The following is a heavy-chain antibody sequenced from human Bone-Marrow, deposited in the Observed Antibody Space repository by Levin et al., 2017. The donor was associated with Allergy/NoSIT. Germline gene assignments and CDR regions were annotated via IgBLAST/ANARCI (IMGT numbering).Heavy chain of an antibody. CDR1: GFTFSSYA. CDR3: ANYCSGGSCYPRYFDY. Sequence: PGGSLRLSCAASGFTFSSYAMSWVRQAPGKGLEWVSAISGSGGSTYYADSVKGRFTISRDNSKNTLYLQMNSLRAEDTAVYYCANYCSGGSCYPRYFDYWGQGTLVTVSS. V-gene: IGHV3-23*01. J-gene: IGHJ4*02. CDR2: ISGSGGST. D-gene: IGHD2-15*01.